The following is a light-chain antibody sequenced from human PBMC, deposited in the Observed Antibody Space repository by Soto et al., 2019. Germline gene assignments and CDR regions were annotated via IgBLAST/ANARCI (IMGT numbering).Light chain of an antibody. CDR3: MQGTRWPWT. V-gene: IGKV2-30*02. CDR2: KVS. CDR1: QSLIHSDGNTY. Sequence: DVVMTQSPLSLPVTLGQPASISCRSSQSLIHSDGNTYLNWFQQRPGQSPRRLSYKVSDRDSGGPDRFSGSGSGTDFTLKISRVEAEDVGVYYCMQGTRWPWTFGQGTEVEIK. J-gene: IGKJ1*01.